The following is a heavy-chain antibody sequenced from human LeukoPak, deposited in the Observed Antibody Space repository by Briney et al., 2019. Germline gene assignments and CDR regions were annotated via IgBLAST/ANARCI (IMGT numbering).Heavy chain of an antibody. J-gene: IGHJ4*02. CDR1: GGSISSGSYY. D-gene: IGHD3/OR15-3a*01. Sequence: ASQTLSLTCTVSGGSISSGSYYWSWIRQPAGKGLEWIGRIYTSGSTNYNPSLKSRVTISVDTSKNQFSLRLSSVTAADTAIYYCARVIPIGLVLPYYFDHWGQGTLVTVSS. CDR3: ARVIPIGLVLPYYFDH. V-gene: IGHV4-61*02. CDR2: IYTSGST.